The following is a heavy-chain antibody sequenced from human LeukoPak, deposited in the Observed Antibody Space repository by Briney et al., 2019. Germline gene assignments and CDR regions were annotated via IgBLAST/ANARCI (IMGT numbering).Heavy chain of an antibody. D-gene: IGHD3-9*01. V-gene: IGHV3-53*01. CDR2: IYSGGST. CDR1: GFTVSSNY. Sequence: GGSLRLSCAASGFTVSSNYMSWVRQAPGKGLEWVSVIYSGGSTYYAGSVKGRFTISRDNSKNTLYLQMNSLRAEDTAVYYCARAGEYYDILTGYYPGMHYFDYWGQGTLVTVSS. J-gene: IGHJ4*02. CDR3: ARAGEYYDILTGYYPGMHYFDY.